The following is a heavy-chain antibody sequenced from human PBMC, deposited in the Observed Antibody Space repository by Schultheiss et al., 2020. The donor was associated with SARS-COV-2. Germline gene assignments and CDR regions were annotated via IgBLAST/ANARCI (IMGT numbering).Heavy chain of an antibody. CDR3: ASAEGITGTTWPTTLSDAFDI. D-gene: IGHD1-20*01. CDR2: IYYSGST. V-gene: IGHV4-39*07. CDR1: GGSISSSSYY. J-gene: IGHJ3*02. Sequence: SETLSLTCTVSGGSISSSSYYWGWIRQPPGKGLEWIGSIYYSGSTYYNPSLKSRVTISVDTSKNQFSLKLSSVTAADTAVYYCASAEGITGTTWPTTLSDAFDIWGQGTMVTVSS.